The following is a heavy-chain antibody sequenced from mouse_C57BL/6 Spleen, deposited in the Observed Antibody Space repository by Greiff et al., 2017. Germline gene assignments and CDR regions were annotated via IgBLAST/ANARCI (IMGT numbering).Heavy chain of an antibody. D-gene: IGHD1-1*01. CDR3: ARRTTGGYFDY. Sequence: VQLQQPGAELVMPGASVKLSCKASGYTFTSYWMHWVKQRPGQGLEWIGEIDPSDSYTNYNQKFKGKSTLTVDKSSSTAYMQLSSLTSEDSAVYYCARRTTGGYFDYWGQGTTLTVSS. J-gene: IGHJ2*01. CDR2: IDPSDSYT. V-gene: IGHV1-69*01. CDR1: GYTFTSYW.